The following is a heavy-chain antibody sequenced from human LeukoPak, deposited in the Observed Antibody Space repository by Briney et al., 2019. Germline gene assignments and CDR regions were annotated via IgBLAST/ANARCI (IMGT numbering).Heavy chain of an antibody. CDR1: GFTFTSHG. D-gene: IGHD3-10*02. V-gene: IGHV3-23*01. J-gene: IGHJ6*04. Sequence: PGGSLRLSCVASGFTFTSHGMNWVRQAPGKGLEWVSVISGSGGSKYYADSVKGRFTISRDNSKNTLFLQMNSLRAGDTAVYYCAELGITMIGGVWGKGTTVTISS. CDR2: ISGSGGSK. CDR3: AELGITMIGGV.